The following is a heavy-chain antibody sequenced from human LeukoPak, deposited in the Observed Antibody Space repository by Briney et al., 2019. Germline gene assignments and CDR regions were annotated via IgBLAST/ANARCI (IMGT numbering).Heavy chain of an antibody. CDR2: IYYIRST. Sequence: SETLSLTCTVSGGSISSDYYYWSCIRQPPGQCLEYIGYIYYIRSTYYNPSLNSRITISIDTSKNQFSLKLNSGTATDSARYYCGRESISLVRGPWFFDLWGRGTLVTVSS. V-gene: IGHV4-30-4*01. D-gene: IGHD3-10*01. J-gene: IGHJ2*01. CDR3: GRESISLVRGPWFFDL. CDR1: GGSISSDYYY.